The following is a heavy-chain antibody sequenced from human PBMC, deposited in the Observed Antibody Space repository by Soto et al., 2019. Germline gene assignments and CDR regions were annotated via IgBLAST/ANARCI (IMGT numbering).Heavy chain of an antibody. Sequence: EVQLVESGGGLVQPGGSLRLSCVASGFTFSSYYMHWVRQAPGKGLVWISRIKTDGSFSSYADSVKGRFTISRDNAKNTLFLQMNSLRDDDTAVYYCARGYYGDPPALDYWGQGTLVSVSS. V-gene: IGHV3-74*01. CDR2: IKTDGSFS. J-gene: IGHJ4*02. CDR1: GFTFSSYY. D-gene: IGHD4-17*01. CDR3: ARGYYGDPPALDY.